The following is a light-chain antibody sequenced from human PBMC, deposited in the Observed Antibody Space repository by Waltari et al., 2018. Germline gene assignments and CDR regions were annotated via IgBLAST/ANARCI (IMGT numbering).Light chain of an antibody. CDR3: SSYTSSSTLV. Sequence: QSALTQPASVSGSPGQSITISCTGTSSDVGGYNYVSWCQQPPGKAPKPMIYDFSKRPSGVSNRCSGSKSGKPASRTISGLQAEDEADYYCSSYTSSSTLVFGGGTKLTVL. CDR2: DFS. V-gene: IGLV2-14*01. J-gene: IGLJ2*01. CDR1: SSDVGGYNY.